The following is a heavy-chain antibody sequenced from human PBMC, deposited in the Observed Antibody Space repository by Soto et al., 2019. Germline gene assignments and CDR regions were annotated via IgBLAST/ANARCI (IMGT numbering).Heavy chain of an antibody. CDR1: GFTFTSSA. CDR3: AADATAWQQMVPSDY. Sequence: SVKVSCKASGFTFTSSAFQWVRLARGQRLEWIGWIAVGSGYTNYAQRFQDRVTLTRDMSTATTYMELSRLTSEDTAIYYCAADATAWQQMVPSDYWGQGTLVTVSS. CDR2: IAVGSGYT. V-gene: IGHV1-58*01. D-gene: IGHD2-8*01. J-gene: IGHJ4*02.